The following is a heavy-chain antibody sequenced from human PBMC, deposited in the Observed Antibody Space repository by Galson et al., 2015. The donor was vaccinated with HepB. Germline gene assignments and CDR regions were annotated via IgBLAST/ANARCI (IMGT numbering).Heavy chain of an antibody. D-gene: IGHD2/OR15-2a*01. V-gene: IGHV3-15*01. CDR3: STDSNNDY. CDR1: GFTFSNAW. CDR2: IKSKSDGETT. Sequence: SLRLSCAAFGFTFSNAWMNWVRQAPGKGLEWVGRIKSKSDGETTDYAAPVKGRFTISRDDSKNVLYLQMNSLKTEDTALYYCSTDSNNDYWGQGTLVTVSS. J-gene: IGHJ4*02.